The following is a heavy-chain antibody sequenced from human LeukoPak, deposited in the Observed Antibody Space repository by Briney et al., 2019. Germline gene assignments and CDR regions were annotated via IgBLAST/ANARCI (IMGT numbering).Heavy chain of an antibody. Sequence: PGGSLRLSCAASGFTFSNDWMHWVRQSPGKGLEWIAYIKAGGDGIYYADSVRGRFTISKDNARSSAFLQMNSLRVEDTAMYYCVRGGQGRDDYFDYWGQGTLVTVSS. J-gene: IGHJ4*02. V-gene: IGHV3-48*04. CDR1: GFTFSNDW. CDR2: IKAGGDGI. CDR3: VRGGQGRDDYFDY.